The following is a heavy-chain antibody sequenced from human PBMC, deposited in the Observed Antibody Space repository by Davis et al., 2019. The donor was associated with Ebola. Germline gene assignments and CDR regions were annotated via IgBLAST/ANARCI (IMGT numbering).Heavy chain of an antibody. Sequence: ASVKVSCKASGYTFTSYYMHWVRRAPGQGLEWMGIINPSGGSTSYAQKFQGRVTMTRDTSTSTVYMELSSLRSEDTAVYYCARAEGIAAAGRNYYYGMDVWGKGTTVTVSS. V-gene: IGHV1-46*01. CDR2: INPSGGST. CDR1: GYTFTSYY. D-gene: IGHD6-13*01. CDR3: ARAEGIAAAGRNYYYGMDV. J-gene: IGHJ6*04.